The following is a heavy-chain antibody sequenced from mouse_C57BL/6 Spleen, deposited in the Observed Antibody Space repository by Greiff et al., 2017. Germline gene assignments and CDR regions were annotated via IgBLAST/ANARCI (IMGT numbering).Heavy chain of an antibody. V-gene: IGHV3-6*01. D-gene: IGHD2-2*01. Sequence: EVQVVESGPGLVKPSQSLSLTCSVTGYSITSGYYWNWIRQFPGNKLEWMGYISYDGSNNYNPSLKNRISITRDTSKNQFFLKLNSVTTEDTATYYCARDWGLDAMDYWGQGTSVTVSS. J-gene: IGHJ4*01. CDR2: ISYDGSN. CDR3: ARDWGLDAMDY. CDR1: GYSITSGYY.